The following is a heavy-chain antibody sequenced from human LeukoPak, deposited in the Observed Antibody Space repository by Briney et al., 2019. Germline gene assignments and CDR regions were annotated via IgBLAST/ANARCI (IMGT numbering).Heavy chain of an antibody. CDR1: GGSISSGGYY. Sequence: SETLSLTCTVSGGSISSGGYYWSWIRQHPGKGLEWIGYIYYSGSIYYNPSLKSRVTISVDTSKNQFSLKLSSVTAADTAVYYCARGHYYDSSGYYLPDDYWGQGTLATVSS. V-gene: IGHV4-31*03. CDR2: IYYSGSI. J-gene: IGHJ4*02. CDR3: ARGHYYDSSGYYLPDDY. D-gene: IGHD3-22*01.